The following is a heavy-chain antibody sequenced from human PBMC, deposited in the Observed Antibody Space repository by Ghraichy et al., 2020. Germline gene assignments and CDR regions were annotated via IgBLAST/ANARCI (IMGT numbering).Heavy chain of an antibody. CDR1: GDSVSSNSAT. J-gene: IGHJ3*01. CDR3: GREYRGAFDF. CDR2: TYYRSKWYN. D-gene: IGHD3-16*02. V-gene: IGHV6-1*01. Sequence: LSLTCAISGDSVSSNSATWNWIRQSPSRGLEWLGKTYYRSKWYNDYVVSVRSRITINPDTSKNQFSLQLNSVTPEDTAVYYCGREYRGAFDFWGQGTMVTVSS.